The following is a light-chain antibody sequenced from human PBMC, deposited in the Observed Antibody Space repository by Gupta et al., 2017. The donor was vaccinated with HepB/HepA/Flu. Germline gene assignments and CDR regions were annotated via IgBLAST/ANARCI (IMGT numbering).Light chain of an antibody. CDR2: GAS. Sequence: EIVMTQSPATLSVSPGERATLYCRASPGVSSNLAWYQQKPGQAPRLLIYGASTRATGIPARFSGSGSGTEFTLTISSLQAEDFAVYYCQQYNNWPPWTFGQGTKVEIK. CDR1: PGVSSN. J-gene: IGKJ1*01. V-gene: IGKV3-15*01. CDR3: QQYNNWPPWT.